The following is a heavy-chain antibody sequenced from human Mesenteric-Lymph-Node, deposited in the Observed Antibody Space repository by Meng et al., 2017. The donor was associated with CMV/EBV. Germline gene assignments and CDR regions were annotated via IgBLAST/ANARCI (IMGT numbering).Heavy chain of an antibody. J-gene: IGHJ6*02. Sequence: GGSLRLSCAASGFTFSSYGMHWVRQAPGKGLEWVAVIWFDGSNKYYADSVKGRFTISRDNFKNTLYLQMNGLRAEDTAVYYCAKSQREDDYYYYYGMDVWGQGTTVTVSS. CDR3: AKSQREDDYYYYYGMDV. CDR1: GFTFSSYG. V-gene: IGHV3-33*06. D-gene: IGHD1-26*01. CDR2: IWFDGSNK.